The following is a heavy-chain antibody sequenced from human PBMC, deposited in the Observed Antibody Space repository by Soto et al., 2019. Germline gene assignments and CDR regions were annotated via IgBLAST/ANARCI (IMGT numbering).Heavy chain of an antibody. CDR3: ARGYGSNFDY. J-gene: IGHJ4*02. Sequence: QVQLQQWGAGLLKPSETLSLTCAVYGGSFSGYYWSWIRQPPGKGLEWIGEINHSGSTNYNPSLKGRVTRSVDTSKNQFSLKLSSVTAADTAVYYCARGYGSNFDYWGQGTLVTVSS. D-gene: IGHD6-19*01. CDR2: INHSGST. V-gene: IGHV4-34*01. CDR1: GGSFSGYY.